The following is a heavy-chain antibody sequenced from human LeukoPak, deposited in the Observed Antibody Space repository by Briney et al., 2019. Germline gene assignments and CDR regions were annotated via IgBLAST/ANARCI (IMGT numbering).Heavy chain of an antibody. D-gene: IGHD6-19*01. J-gene: IGHJ4*02. Sequence: GGSLRLSCAASGFTFSSYSMNWVRQAPGKGLQWVSYISNSGSTTYYADSVKGRFTISRDNAKNALYLQMNSLRVEDTAVYYCARGGTAVARGEYWGQGTLVTVSS. CDR1: GFTFSSYS. CDR2: ISNSGSTT. CDR3: ARGGTAVARGEY. V-gene: IGHV3-48*01.